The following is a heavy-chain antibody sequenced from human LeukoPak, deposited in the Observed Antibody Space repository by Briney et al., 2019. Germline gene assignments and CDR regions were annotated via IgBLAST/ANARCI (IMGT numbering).Heavy chain of an antibody. CDR1: GGSISSSSTYY. CDR3: ARRVYYDILTASYYFDY. D-gene: IGHD3-9*01. V-gene: IGHV4-39*01. CDR2: IYYSGST. Sequence: SETLSLTCSVSGGSISSSSTYYWGGIRQPPGKGLEWIGSIYYSGSTYYNPSLKSRVTISVDTSKNQFSLRLSSVTAADTALYYCARRVYYDILTASYYFDYWGQGTLVTVSS. J-gene: IGHJ4*02.